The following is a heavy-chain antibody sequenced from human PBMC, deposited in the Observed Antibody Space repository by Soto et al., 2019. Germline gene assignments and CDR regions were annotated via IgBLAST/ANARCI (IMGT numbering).Heavy chain of an antibody. V-gene: IGHV3-48*02. CDR1: GFTFSTYS. CDR3: VRASSDSLFDY. D-gene: IGHD3-22*01. J-gene: IGHJ4*02. Sequence: EVQLVESGGGLVQPGGSLRLSCAASGFTFSTYSMNWVRQAPGKGLAWVSYSSSSTNTIYYADSVKGRFTVSRDNVKNSLYLQMNSLRDDDTAVYYCVRASSDSLFDYWGQGALVTVSS. CDR2: SSSSTNTI.